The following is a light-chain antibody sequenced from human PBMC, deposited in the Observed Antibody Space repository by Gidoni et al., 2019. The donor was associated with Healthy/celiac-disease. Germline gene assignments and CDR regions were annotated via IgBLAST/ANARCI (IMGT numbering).Light chain of an antibody. V-gene: IGKV4-1*01. CDR2: WES. J-gene: IGKJ3*01. CDR1: QSVLYSSNNKNY. CDR3: QQYYSTPRVT. Sequence: DIVMTQSPDSLAVSLGERATINCKSRQSVLYSSNNKNYLAWYQQQPGQTPKLLIYWESTRESGVPERFSGSGSGTDFNVTISSMQAEDVAVYYWQQYYSTPRVTFGPGTKVDIK.